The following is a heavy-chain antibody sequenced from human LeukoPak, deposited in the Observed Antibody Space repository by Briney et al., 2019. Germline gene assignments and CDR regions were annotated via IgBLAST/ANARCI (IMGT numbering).Heavy chain of an antibody. CDR2: IIPIFGTA. CDR1: GGTFSSYA. CDR3: ARDLGTQRQGYFDY. V-gene: IGHV1-69*05. Sequence: ASVKVSCKASGGTFSSYAISWVRQAPEQGLEWMGGIIPIFGTANYAQKFQGRVTITTDESTSTAYMELSSLRSEDTAVYYCARDLGTQRQGYFDYWGQGTLVTVSS. D-gene: IGHD1-1*01. J-gene: IGHJ4*02.